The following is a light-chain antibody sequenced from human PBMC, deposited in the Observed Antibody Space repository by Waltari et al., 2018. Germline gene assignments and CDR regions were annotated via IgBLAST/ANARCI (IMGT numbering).Light chain of an antibody. CDR3: QQYYSGPRT. CDR2: WAS. J-gene: IGKJ1*01. V-gene: IGKV4-1*01. Sequence: EIVMTQSPDSLAVSLGERATINCKSSQSVLYSSNDKNYLAWYQQKPRQPPRLLIYWASTRESGVPDRFSGSGSGTDFTLTISSLQAEDVAVYYCQQYYSGPRTFGQGTKVEIK. CDR1: QSVLYSSNDKNY.